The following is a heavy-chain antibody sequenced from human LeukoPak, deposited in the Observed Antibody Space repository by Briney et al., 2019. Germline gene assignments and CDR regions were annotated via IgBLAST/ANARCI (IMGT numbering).Heavy chain of an antibody. V-gene: IGHV3-23*01. CDR3: AKEGSGYEPNFDY. Sequence: GGSLRLSCAASGFTFSSYAMSWVRQAPGKGLEWVSSISGSGGNTYYADSVKGRFTISRDNSKNTLFLQMNSLRADDTAVYYCAKEGSGYEPNFDYWGQGTLVTVSS. CDR2: ISGSGGNT. CDR1: GFTFSSYA. D-gene: IGHD5-12*01. J-gene: IGHJ4*02.